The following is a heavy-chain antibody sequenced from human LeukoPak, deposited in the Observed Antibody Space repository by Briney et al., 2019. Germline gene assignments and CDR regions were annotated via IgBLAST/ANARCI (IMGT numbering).Heavy chain of an antibody. V-gene: IGHV4-39*01. CDR1: GGFVSSSSYY. CDR3: ARHGGAAAAIDY. J-gene: IGHJ4*02. D-gene: IGHD6-13*01. Sequence: SESLSLTCTVSGGFVSSSSYYWGWIRQPPGKGLEWIGSIYYSGTTYYIPSLKSRITISVDTSKNQFSLKLNSVTAADTAVYYCARHGGAAAAIDYWGQGTLVTVSS. CDR2: IYYSGTT.